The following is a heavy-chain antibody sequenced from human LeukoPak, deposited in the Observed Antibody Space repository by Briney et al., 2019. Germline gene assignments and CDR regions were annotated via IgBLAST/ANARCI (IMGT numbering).Heavy chain of an antibody. D-gene: IGHD1-1*01. Sequence: ASVKVSCKASGGTFSSYAISWVRQAPGQGLEWMGRIIPIFGTANYAQKFQGRVTITTDESTSTAYMELSSLRSDDTAVYYCARSPNWNYVDYWGQGTLATVSS. V-gene: IGHV1-69*05. CDR1: GGTFSSYA. CDR3: ARSPNWNYVDY. CDR2: IIPIFGTA. J-gene: IGHJ4*02.